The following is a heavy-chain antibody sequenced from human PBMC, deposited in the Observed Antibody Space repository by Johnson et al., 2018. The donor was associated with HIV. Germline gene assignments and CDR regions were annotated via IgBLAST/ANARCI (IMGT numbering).Heavy chain of an antibody. V-gene: IGHV3-7*01. Sequence: MQLVESGGGLVQPGGSLRLSCVVSGFTFSSYPMHWVRQAPGKGLEWVANIKQGGSEKYYVDSVKGRFTISRDNAKKSLYLQMNSLRAEDTAVYYCARDGEYSSIGPDAFDVWGQGTMVAVSS. CDR2: IKQGGSEK. CDR3: ARDGEYSSIGPDAFDV. CDR1: GFTFSSYP. D-gene: IGHD6-6*01. J-gene: IGHJ3*01.